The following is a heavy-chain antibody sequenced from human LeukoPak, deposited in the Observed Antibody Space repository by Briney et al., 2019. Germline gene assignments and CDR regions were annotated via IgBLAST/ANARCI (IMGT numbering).Heavy chain of an antibody. Sequence: ASVKVSCKASGYTFTSYGISWVRQAPGQGLEWMGWISAYNGNTNYAQKLQGRVTMTTDTSTSTAYMELRSLRSDDTAVYYCAKIDLTSWGSDMAFDIWGQGTMVTVSS. CDR1: GYTFTSYG. CDR2: ISAYNGNT. CDR3: AKIDLTSWGSDMAFDI. V-gene: IGHV1-18*01. J-gene: IGHJ3*02. D-gene: IGHD3-16*01.